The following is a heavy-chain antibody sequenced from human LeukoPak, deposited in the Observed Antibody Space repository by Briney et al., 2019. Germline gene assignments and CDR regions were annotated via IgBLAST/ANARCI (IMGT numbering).Heavy chain of an antibody. Sequence: ASVKVSCKASGYTFTSYGISWVRQAPGQGLEWMGWISAYNGNTNYAQKLQGRVTMTTDTSTSTAYMELRSLRSDDTAVYYCARSDIRYDSSGYLTGFDYWGQGTLVTVSS. V-gene: IGHV1-18*01. CDR2: ISAYNGNT. CDR1: GYTFTSYG. J-gene: IGHJ4*02. D-gene: IGHD3-22*01. CDR3: ARSDIRYDSSGYLTGFDY.